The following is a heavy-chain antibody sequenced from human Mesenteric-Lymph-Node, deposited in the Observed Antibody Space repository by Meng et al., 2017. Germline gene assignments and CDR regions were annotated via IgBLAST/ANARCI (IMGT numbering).Heavy chain of an antibody. V-gene: IGHV4-4*02. D-gene: IGHD6-19*01. CDR1: GGSISSSHW. J-gene: IGHJ1*01. CDR3: ARTFSSGWSLFQH. CDR2: IYHSGSS. Sequence: QGELQEAGPGMVKPSGTLSRTCAVSGGSISSSHWWSWVRQPPGKGLEWIGEIYHSGSSNYNPSLKSRVTISADKSKNHFSLKLSSVTAADTAVYYCARTFSSGWSLFQHWGQGTLVTVSS.